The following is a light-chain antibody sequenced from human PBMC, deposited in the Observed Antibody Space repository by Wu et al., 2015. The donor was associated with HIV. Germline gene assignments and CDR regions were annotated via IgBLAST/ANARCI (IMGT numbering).Light chain of an antibody. Sequence: EIVLTQSPATLSLSPGERATLSCRASQSVRNYLAWYQQTPGQAPRLLIFDASKRATGIPVRFSGSGSGTDFTLTISSLEPEDVATYYCQKYNTAPWTFGQGTKVEMK. V-gene: IGKV3-11*01. CDR3: QKYNTAPWT. CDR1: QSVRNY. CDR2: DAS. J-gene: IGKJ1*01.